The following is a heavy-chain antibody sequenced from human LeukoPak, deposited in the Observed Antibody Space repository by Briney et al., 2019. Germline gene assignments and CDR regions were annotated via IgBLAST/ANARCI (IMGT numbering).Heavy chain of an antibody. J-gene: IGHJ3*02. CDR2: IHYSGTT. V-gene: IGHV4-59*08. CDR3: ARHGGESLVATILHAFDI. CDR1: GGSVRSYS. D-gene: IGHD5-12*01. Sequence: SETLSLTCSASGGSVRSYSWSWIRQPPGKGLEWIGYIHYSGTTNYKPSLKSRVTISVETTKNQFSLKLTTVTAADTAVYYCARHGGESLVATILHAFDIWGQGTMVTVSS.